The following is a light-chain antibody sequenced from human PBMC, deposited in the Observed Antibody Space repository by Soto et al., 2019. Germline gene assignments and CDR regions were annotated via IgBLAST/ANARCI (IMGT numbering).Light chain of an antibody. CDR1: QSISSN. V-gene: IGKV3-15*01. Sequence: ETVMTQSPATLSVSPGERATLSCRASQSISSNLAWYQQKPGQAPRLLMFRTSTRATGVPARFSGSGSGTEFNITIISPQSEDSAVYYCQQYNDWPLTFGGGTKVEIK. CDR2: RTS. CDR3: QQYNDWPLT. J-gene: IGKJ4*01.